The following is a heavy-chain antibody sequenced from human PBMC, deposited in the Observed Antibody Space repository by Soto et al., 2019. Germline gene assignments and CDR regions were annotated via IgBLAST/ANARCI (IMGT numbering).Heavy chain of an antibody. CDR3: ARERKESSGWYLGYYYYYGMDV. CDR2: ISYDGSNK. Sequence: QVQLVESGGGVVQPGRSLRLSCAASGFTFSSYAMHWVRQAPGKGLEWVAVISYDGSNKYYADSVKGRFTISRDNSKNTLYLQVNSLRAEDTAVYYCARERKESSGWYLGYYYYYGMDVWGQGTTVTVSS. CDR1: GFTFSSYA. D-gene: IGHD6-19*01. V-gene: IGHV3-30-3*01. J-gene: IGHJ6*02.